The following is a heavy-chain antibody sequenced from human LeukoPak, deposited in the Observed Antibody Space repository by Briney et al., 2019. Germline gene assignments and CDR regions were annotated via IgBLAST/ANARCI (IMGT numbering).Heavy chain of an antibody. CDR2: IYYSGST. CDR1: GGSISSGGYY. Sequence: SQTLSLTCTVSGGSISSGGYYWSWIRQHPGKGLEWIGYIYYSGSTYYNPSLKSRVTISVDTSKNQFSLKLSSVTAADTAVYYCARGPRSLVVPAAILKAHWGFDPWGQGTLVTVSS. D-gene: IGHD2-2*02. CDR3: ARGPRSLVVPAAILKAHWGFDP. V-gene: IGHV4-31*03. J-gene: IGHJ5*02.